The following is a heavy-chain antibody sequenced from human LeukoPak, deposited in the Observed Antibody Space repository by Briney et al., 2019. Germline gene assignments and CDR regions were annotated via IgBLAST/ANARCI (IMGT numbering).Heavy chain of an antibody. Sequence: ASVKVSCKVSGYTLTELSMHWVRQAPGKGLERMGGFDPEDGETIYAQKFQGRVTMTEDTSTDTAYMELSSLRSEDTTVYYCATDTKRRNTAKTPLDYWGQGTLVTVSS. D-gene: IGHD5-18*01. CDR3: ATDTKRRNTAKTPLDY. J-gene: IGHJ4*02. CDR2: FDPEDGET. V-gene: IGHV1-24*01. CDR1: GYTLTELS.